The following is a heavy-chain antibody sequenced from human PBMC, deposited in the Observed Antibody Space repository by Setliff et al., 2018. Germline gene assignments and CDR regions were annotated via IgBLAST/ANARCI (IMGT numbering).Heavy chain of an antibody. V-gene: IGHV4-39*07. Sequence: PSETLSLTCTVSGGSISSSSYYWGWVRQPPGKGLEWIGTIYHGGTSYYNPSLKSRVTISVDTSKNQFSLKLSSVTAADTAVYYCASYPTMIVVVRDYWGQGTMVTVSS. CDR1: GGSISSSSYY. J-gene: IGHJ4*03. CDR3: ASYPTMIVVVRDY. D-gene: IGHD3-22*01. CDR2: IYHGGTS.